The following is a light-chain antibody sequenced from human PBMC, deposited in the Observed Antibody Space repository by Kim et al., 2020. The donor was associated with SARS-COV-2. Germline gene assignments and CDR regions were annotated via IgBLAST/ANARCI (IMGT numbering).Light chain of an antibody. CDR1: QIVSSY. V-gene: IGKV1-39*01. Sequence: DIQMTQSPSSLSASVGDRVTITCRASQIVSSYLNWYQQKPGQAPKLLIYAAINLQGGVPSRFSGSGSGTDFTHAINSLQPEDFAIYYCQQTYNNHPTFGQGTKVDIK. J-gene: IGKJ1*01. CDR3: QQTYNNHPT. CDR2: AAI.